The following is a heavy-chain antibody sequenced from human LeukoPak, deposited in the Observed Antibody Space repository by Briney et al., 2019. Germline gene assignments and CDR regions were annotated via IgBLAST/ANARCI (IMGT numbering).Heavy chain of an antibody. D-gene: IGHD3-16*01. CDR3: TRGAGWLIDY. J-gene: IGHJ4*02. V-gene: IGHV4-59*01. CDR2: FHNSATS. Sequence: SETLSLTCTVSDDSISDYYRGWIRQPPGKGLEWIGYFHNSATSTYNPSLKRRVTISADTSKNQLSLKLNSLTTADTAVYYCTRGAGWLIDYWGQGILVTVSS. CDR1: DDSISDYY.